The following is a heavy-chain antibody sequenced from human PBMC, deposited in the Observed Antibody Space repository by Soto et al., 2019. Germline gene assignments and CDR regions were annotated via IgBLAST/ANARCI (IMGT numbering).Heavy chain of an antibody. D-gene: IGHD3-10*01. CDR3: ARLYGSGSYYVTLDY. CDR1: GYSFTSYW. J-gene: IGHJ4*02. V-gene: IGHV5-10-1*01. Sequence: GESLKISCKGSGYSFTSYWISWVRQMPGKGLEWMGRIDPSDSYTNYSPSFQGHVTISADKSISTAYLQWSSLKASDTAMYYCARLYGSGSYYVTLDYWGQGTLVTVSS. CDR2: IDPSDSYT.